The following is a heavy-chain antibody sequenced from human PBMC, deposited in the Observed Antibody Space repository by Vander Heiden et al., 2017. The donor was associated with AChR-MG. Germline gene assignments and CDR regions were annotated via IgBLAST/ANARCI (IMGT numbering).Heavy chain of an antibody. Sequence: QVQLVESGGRVVQTGRSLRLSCAASGFTFSSYAMHWVRQAPGKGLEWVAVISYDGSNKYYADSVKGRFTISRDNSKNTLYLQMNSLRAEDTAVYYCARDRDSVVVTGGMDVWGQGTTVTVSS. CDR2: ISYDGSNK. J-gene: IGHJ6*02. V-gene: IGHV3-30-3*01. CDR1: GFTFSSYA. CDR3: ARDRDSVVVTGGMDV. D-gene: IGHD2-2*01.